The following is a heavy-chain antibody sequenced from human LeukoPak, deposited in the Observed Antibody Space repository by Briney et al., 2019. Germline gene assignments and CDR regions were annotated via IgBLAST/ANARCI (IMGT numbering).Heavy chain of an antibody. Sequence: SETLSLTCAVYGESFSGYFWSWIRQPPGKGLEWIGDINHNGGTNYNPSLKSRVTISVDTSKNQFSLKLSSVTAADTAVYYCARYGYCTNGVCYPFDYWGQGTLVTVSS. V-gene: IGHV4-34*01. CDR1: GESFSGYF. CDR2: INHNGGT. CDR3: ARYGYCTNGVCYPFDY. D-gene: IGHD2-8*01. J-gene: IGHJ4*02.